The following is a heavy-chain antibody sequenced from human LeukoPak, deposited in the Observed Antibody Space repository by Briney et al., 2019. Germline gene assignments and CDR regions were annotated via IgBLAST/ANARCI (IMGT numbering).Heavy chain of an antibody. V-gene: IGHV2-70*11. D-gene: IGHD6-13*01. CDR3: ARDFIAAAGHDAFDI. CDR1: GGSISSSSYY. Sequence: TLSLTCTVSGGSISSSSYYWGWIRQPPGKALEWLARIDWDDDKYYSTSLKTRLTISKDTSKNQVVLTMTNMDPVDTATYYCARDFIAAAGHDAFDIWGQGTMVTVSS. J-gene: IGHJ3*02. CDR2: IDWDDDK.